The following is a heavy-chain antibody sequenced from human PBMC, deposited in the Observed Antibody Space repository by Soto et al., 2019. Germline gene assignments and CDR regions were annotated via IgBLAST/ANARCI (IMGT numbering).Heavy chain of an antibody. CDR3: ARDSSAAAPGDYYYGMDV. CDR1: GYTFTGYY. V-gene: IGHV1-2*04. J-gene: IGHJ6*02. Sequence: ASVKVSCKASGYTFTGYYMHWVRQAPGQGLEWMGWINPNSGGTNYAQKFQGWVTMTRDTSISTAYMELSRLRSDDTAVYYCARDSSAAAPGDYYYGMDVWGQGTTVTSP. D-gene: IGHD6-13*01. CDR2: INPNSGGT.